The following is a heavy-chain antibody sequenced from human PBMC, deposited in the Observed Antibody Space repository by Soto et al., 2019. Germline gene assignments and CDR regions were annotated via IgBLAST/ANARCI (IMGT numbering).Heavy chain of an antibody. D-gene: IGHD3-3*01. CDR1: GFTFSGYG. J-gene: IGHJ6*02. CDR3: ARELITISGVVTSYYYYGMDV. CDR2: IWFDGSHK. V-gene: IGHV3-30*12. Sequence: LRLSCVASGFTFSGYGMHWVRQAPGKGLEWVAVIWFDGSHKYYADSVKGRFTISRDNSRNTLYLQMNSLRAEDTAMYYCARELITISGVVTSYYYYGMDVWGQGTTVTAP.